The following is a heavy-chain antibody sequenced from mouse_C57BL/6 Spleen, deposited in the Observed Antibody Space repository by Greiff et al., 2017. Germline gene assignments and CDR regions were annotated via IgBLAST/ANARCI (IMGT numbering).Heavy chain of an antibody. J-gene: IGHJ4*01. CDR3: ARRPPHYYAMDY. CDR2: ISSGSSTI. V-gene: IGHV5-17*01. CDR1: GFTFSDYG. Sequence: EVMLVESGGGLVKPGGSLTLSCAASGFTFSDYGLHWVRPAPEKGLEWVAYISSGSSTIYYADTVKGRFTISRDNAKNTLFLQMTSLRSEDTAMYYCARRPPHYYAMDYWGQGTSVTVSS.